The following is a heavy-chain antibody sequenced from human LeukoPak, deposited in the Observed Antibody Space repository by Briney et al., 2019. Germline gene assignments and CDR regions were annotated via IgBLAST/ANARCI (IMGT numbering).Heavy chain of an antibody. CDR2: ISQNGDS. J-gene: IGHJ3*02. CDR3: ARALGAFDI. Sequence: PGGSLRLSCAASGFTVSSNYMSWVRQSPGKGLEWIAEISQNGDSNYNMSLKSRVTISLDKSKNQVSLKLNSVTAADTAVYYCARALGAFDIWGQGTMVTVSP. CDR1: GFTVSSNY. V-gene: IGHV4-34*01.